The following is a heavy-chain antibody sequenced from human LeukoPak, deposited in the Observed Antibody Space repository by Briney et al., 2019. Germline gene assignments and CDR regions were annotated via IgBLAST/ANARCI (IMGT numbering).Heavy chain of an antibody. CDR1: GFTVSSNY. CDR2: IYSGGST. D-gene: IGHD2-2*01. Sequence: GGSLRLSCAASGFTVSSNYMSWVRQAPGKGLEWVSVIYSGGSTYYADSVKGRFTISRDNSKNTLYLQMNSLRAEDTAVYYCAKEVVPAATVFQHWGQGTLVTVSS. V-gene: IGHV3-53*01. J-gene: IGHJ1*01. CDR3: AKEVVPAATVFQH.